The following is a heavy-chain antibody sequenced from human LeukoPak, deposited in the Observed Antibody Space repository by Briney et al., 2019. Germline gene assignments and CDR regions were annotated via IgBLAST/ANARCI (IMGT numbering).Heavy chain of an antibody. CDR3: AKEPDGYSYFDY. CDR2: IRYDGSNK. CDR1: GFTFSSYG. J-gene: IGHJ4*02. V-gene: IGHV3-30*02. Sequence: GGSLRLPCAASGFTFSSYGMHWVRQAPGKGLEWVAFIRYDGSNKYYADSVKGRFTISRDSSKNTLYLQMNSLRAEDTAVYYCAKEPDGYSYFDYWGQGTLVTVSS. D-gene: IGHD5-24*01.